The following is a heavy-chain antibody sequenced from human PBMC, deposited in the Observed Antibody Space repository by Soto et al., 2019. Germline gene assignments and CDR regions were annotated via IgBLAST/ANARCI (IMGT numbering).Heavy chain of an antibody. D-gene: IGHD2-15*01. V-gene: IGHV3-33*01. CDR3: ARVDCTFGSCKPYAYYPLDV. CDR1: GFTFNTYG. CDR2: IWYDGSLK. Sequence: QVQLVESGGGVVQPGRSLRLSCAASGFTFNTYGMKWVRQAPGKGLEWVAIIWYDGSLKYYADSMKGRFTISRDNSKNTPYLQMHSLRAEDTAVYYCARVDCTFGSCKPYAYYPLDVWGQATTVTVSS. J-gene: IGHJ6*02.